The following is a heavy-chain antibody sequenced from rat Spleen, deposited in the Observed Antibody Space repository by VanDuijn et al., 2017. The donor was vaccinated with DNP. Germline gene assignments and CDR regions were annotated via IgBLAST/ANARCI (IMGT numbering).Heavy chain of an antibody. Sequence: EVQLMKSGGGLVQPGRSLKLSCTASGFTFTNYDMAWVRQGPTKGLEWVASISTVGDNSVYRDSVKGRFTISRDNANHTLYLQMDSLRSEDTATYYCARDNYSSYMPYYYAMDAWGQGTSVTVSS. V-gene: IGHV5S13*01. D-gene: IGHD1-2*01. CDR3: ARDNYSSYMPYYYAMDA. J-gene: IGHJ4*01. CDR1: GFTFTNYD. CDR2: ISTVGDNS.